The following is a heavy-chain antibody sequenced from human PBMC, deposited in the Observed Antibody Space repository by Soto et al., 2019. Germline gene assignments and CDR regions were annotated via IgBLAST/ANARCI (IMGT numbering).Heavy chain of an antibody. CDR1: GDSISGYY. CDR2: IYYTGNT. J-gene: IGHJ6*02. CDR3: ARVGKYYYNGLDV. Sequence: ETLSLTCAISGDSISGYYWTWIRQPPGKGLEWLGYIYYTGNTKYSPSLKGRVTFSVDTSKNQFSLLLTSVTAADTAVYYCARVGKYYYNGLDVWGQGTTVTVSS. V-gene: IGHV4-59*01.